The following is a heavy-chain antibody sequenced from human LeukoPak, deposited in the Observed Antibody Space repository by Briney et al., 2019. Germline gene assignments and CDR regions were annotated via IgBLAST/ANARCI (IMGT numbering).Heavy chain of an antibody. Sequence: PSETLSLTCAVYGGSFSGYYWSWIRQPPGKGLEWIGEINHSGSTNYNPSLKSRVTISVDTSKNQFSLKLSSVTAADTAVYYCARDDDQLSFDYWGQGTLVTVSS. CDR2: INHSGST. D-gene: IGHD2-2*01. CDR1: GGSFSGYY. J-gene: IGHJ4*02. V-gene: IGHV4-34*01. CDR3: ARDDDQLSFDY.